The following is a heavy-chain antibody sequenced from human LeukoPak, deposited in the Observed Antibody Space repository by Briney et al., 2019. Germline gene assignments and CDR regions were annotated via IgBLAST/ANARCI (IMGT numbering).Heavy chain of an antibody. Sequence: SGTLSLTCAVSGGSISSSNWWSWVRQPPGKGLEWIGEIYHSGSTNYNPSLKSRVTISVDKSKNQFPLKLSSVTAADTAVYYCARDFYCRGGSCHDYWGQGTLVTVSS. D-gene: IGHD2-15*01. CDR1: GGSISSSNW. V-gene: IGHV4-4*02. CDR2: IYHSGST. CDR3: ARDFYCRGGSCHDY. J-gene: IGHJ4*02.